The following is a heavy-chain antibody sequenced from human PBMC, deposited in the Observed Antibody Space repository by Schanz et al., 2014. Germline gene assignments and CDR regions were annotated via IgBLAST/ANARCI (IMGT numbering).Heavy chain of an antibody. Sequence: VQLLQFGGGVVQPGRSLRLSCAASGFTFSSYAMHWVRQAPGKGLEWVSDISSGSSYANYADSVKGRFTISRDNAKNSLYLQMNSLRAEDTAVYYCAKARRKSNCSGGRCFHYSYYGMDVWGQGTTVTVSS. CDR2: ISSGSSYA. CDR3: AKARRKSNCSGGRCFHYSYYGMDV. J-gene: IGHJ6*02. V-gene: IGHV3-21*05. D-gene: IGHD2-15*01. CDR1: GFTFSSYA.